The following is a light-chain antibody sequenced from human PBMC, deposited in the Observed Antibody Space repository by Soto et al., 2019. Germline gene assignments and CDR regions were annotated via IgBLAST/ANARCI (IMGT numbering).Light chain of an antibody. CDR2: GGS. Sequence: QSVLTQPASVSGSPGQSITISCTGTNSDVGSYNLVSWYQQRPGKAPKLIISGGSKRPSGISIRFSGSKSGNAASLTISRLQAEDEADYYCCSYAGSSTYVFGTGTKVTVL. CDR3: CSYAGSSTYV. V-gene: IGLV2-23*01. J-gene: IGLJ1*01. CDR1: NSDVGSYNL.